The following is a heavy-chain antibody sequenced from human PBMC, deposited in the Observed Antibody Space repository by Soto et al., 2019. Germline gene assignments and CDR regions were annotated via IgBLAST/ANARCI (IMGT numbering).Heavy chain of an antibody. J-gene: IGHJ3*02. CDR1: GGSISSSSYY. CDR2: IYYSGST. CDR3: ARLQNYYGSGSTDAFDI. Sequence: QLQLQESGPGLVKPSETLSLTCTVSGGSISSSSYYWGWIRQPPGKGLEWIGSIYYSGSTYYNPSLKSRVTISVATAKNHFSLKLGSVTAADTAVYYCARLQNYYGSGSTDAFDIWGQGTMVTVSS. D-gene: IGHD3-10*01. V-gene: IGHV4-39*02.